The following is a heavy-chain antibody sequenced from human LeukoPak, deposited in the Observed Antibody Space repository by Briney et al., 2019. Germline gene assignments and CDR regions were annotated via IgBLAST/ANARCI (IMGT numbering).Heavy chain of an antibody. CDR1: GGSFSGYY. CDR2: INHSGST. V-gene: IGHV4-34*01. Sequence: PSETLSLTCAVYGGSFSGYYWSWIRQPPGKGLEWIGEINHSGSTNYNPSLKSRVTISVDTSKNQFSLKLSSVTAADTAVYYCARSHLLWFGELVYWGQGTLVTVSS. D-gene: IGHD3-10*01. J-gene: IGHJ4*02. CDR3: ARSHLLWFGELVY.